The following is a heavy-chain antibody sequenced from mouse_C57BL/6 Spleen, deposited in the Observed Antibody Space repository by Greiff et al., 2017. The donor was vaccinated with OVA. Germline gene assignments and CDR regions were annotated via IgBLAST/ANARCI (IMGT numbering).Heavy chain of an antibody. CDR2: IDPEDGET. CDR1: GFNIKDYY. J-gene: IGHJ4*01. D-gene: IGHD2-3*01. CDR3: ARWGWLLQPKGYYAMDY. Sequence: EVNLVESGAELVKPGASVKLSCTASGFNIKDYYMHWVKQRTEQGLEWIGRIDPEDGETKYAPKFQGKATITADTSSNTAYLQLSSLTSEDTAVYYCARWGWLLQPKGYYAMDYWGQGTSVTVSS. V-gene: IGHV14-2*01.